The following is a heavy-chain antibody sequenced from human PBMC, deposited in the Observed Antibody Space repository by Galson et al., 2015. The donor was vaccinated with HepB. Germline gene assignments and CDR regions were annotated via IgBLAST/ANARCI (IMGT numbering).Heavy chain of an antibody. D-gene: IGHD3-10*01. Sequence: SVKVSCKASGFTFTSSAVQWVRQARGQRLEWIGWIVVGSGNTNYAQKFQERVTITRDMSTSTAYMELSSLRSEDTAVYYCAAVGWFGDYYSDYWGQGTLVTISS. J-gene: IGHJ4*02. V-gene: IGHV1-58*01. CDR2: IVVGSGNT. CDR3: AAVGWFGDYYSDY. CDR1: GFTFTSSA.